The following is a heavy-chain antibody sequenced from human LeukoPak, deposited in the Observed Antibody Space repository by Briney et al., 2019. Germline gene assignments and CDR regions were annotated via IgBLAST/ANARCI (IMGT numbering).Heavy chain of an antibody. Sequence: GGSLRLSCAASGFTFSDYYMSWFRQAPGKGLEWVSYISSSGSTIYYADSVKGRFTISRDNTKNSLYLQMNSLRADDTAVYYCARDRVTYFDYWGQGTLVTVSS. CDR2: ISSSGSTI. D-gene: IGHD2-21*02. CDR3: ARDRVTYFDY. V-gene: IGHV3-11*04. J-gene: IGHJ4*02. CDR1: GFTFSDYY.